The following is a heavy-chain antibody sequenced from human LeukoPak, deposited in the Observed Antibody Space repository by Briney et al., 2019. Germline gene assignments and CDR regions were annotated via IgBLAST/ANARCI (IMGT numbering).Heavy chain of an antibody. J-gene: IGHJ4*02. CDR3: AKVQWDRGYYSVFSFDN. D-gene: IGHD1-26*01. CDR1: GYTFTDFY. Sequence: ASVKVSCKASGYTFTDFYIHWVRQAPGQGLEWMGWINPNSGGTNYAQKFQGRITVTMEPSISTAYMELSRLRSDDTAVYYCAKVQWDRGYYSVFSFDNWGQGTLVTVSS. CDR2: INPNSGGT. V-gene: IGHV1-2*02.